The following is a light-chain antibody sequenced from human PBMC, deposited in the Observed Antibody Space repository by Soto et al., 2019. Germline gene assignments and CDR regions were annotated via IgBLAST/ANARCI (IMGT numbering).Light chain of an antibody. Sequence: SALTQPPSASGSPGQSVTISCTGTSSDVGGYNYVSWYQQHPGKAPKLMIYEVSKRPSGVPDRCSGSKSGNTASLTVSGLQAEDEADYYCSSYAGSNNYVFGTGTKLTVL. CDR2: EVS. J-gene: IGLJ1*01. CDR1: SSDVGGYNY. CDR3: SSYAGSNNYV. V-gene: IGLV2-8*01.